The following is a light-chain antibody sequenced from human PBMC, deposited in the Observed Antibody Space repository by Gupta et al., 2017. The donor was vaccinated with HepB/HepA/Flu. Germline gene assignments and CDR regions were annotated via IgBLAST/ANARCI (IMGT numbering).Light chain of an antibody. V-gene: IGKV2-30*01. CDR2: KVS. CDR3: RQGIHWART. J-gene: IGKJ1*01. Sequence: DVVMTQSPLSLPVTLGQPASISCRSSQSLVYSDGNTYLTWFQQRPGQSPRRLIYKVSNRDSGVPDRFSGSGSGTDFTLKISRVEAEDVGVYYCRQGIHWARTFGQGTKVEIK. CDR1: QSLVYSDGNTY.